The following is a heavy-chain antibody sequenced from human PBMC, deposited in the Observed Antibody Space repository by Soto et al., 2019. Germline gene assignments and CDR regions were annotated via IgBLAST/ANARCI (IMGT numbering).Heavy chain of an antibody. D-gene: IGHD3-22*01. Sequence: GASVKVSCKASGYTLTTYGISWVRQAPGQGLEWMGWISAYNGNTNYAQKLQGRVTMTTETSTSTAYMELRSLRSDDTAVYYCAVITLRGGYWGQGTLVTVSS. CDR2: ISAYNGNT. V-gene: IGHV1-18*01. J-gene: IGHJ4*02. CDR1: GYTLTTYG. CDR3: AVITLRGGY.